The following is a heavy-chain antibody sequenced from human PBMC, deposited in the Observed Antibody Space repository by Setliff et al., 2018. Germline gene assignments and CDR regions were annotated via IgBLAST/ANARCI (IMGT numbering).Heavy chain of an antibody. CDR2: IIPIFGIT. CDR3: ATLGYCSAGSCHPGYYHYYYMDV. D-gene: IGHD2-15*01. CDR1: GGTVNTFG. V-gene: IGHV1-69*13. Sequence: ASVKVSCKASGGTVNTFGISWVRQAPGQGLEWMGGIIPIFGITKYSQTFEDRLTITADESTNTAYMDLSILRSGDTAMYFCATLGYCSAGSCHPGYYHYYYMDVWGQGTTVTVS. J-gene: IGHJ6*03.